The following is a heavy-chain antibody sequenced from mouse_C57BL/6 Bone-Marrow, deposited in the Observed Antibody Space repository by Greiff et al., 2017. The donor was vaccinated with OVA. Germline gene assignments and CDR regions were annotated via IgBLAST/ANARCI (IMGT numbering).Heavy chain of an antibody. J-gene: IGHJ2*01. V-gene: IGHV1-82*01. Sequence: VQLQQSGPELVHPRASLKFSCNASGHAFSSSWLNWVKQRPGKSLVWIGRIYPGDGATNYNGKFKGKATLTADNSSSTAYMQLRILTSEDSAVYFCASLVLRGFDYWGQGTTLTVS. D-gene: IGHD2-10*02. CDR3: ASLVLRGFDY. CDR2: IYPGDGAT. CDR1: GHAFSSSW.